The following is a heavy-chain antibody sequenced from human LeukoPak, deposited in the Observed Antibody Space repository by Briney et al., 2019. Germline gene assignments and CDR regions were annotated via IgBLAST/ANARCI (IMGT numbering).Heavy chain of an antibody. D-gene: IGHD3-10*01. Sequence: PGGSLRLSCSASGFTFSSYAMHWVRQAPGKGLEYVSAISSNGGSTYYADSVKGRFTISRDNSKNTLYLQMSSLRAEDTAVYYCVKRLYGSGSPPDYWGQGTLVTVSS. CDR3: VKRLYGSGSPPDY. J-gene: IGHJ4*02. V-gene: IGHV3-64D*06. CDR2: ISSNGGST. CDR1: GFTFSSYA.